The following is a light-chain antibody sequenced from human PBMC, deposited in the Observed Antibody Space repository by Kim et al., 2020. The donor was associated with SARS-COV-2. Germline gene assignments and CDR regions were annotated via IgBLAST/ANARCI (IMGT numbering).Light chain of an antibody. CDR3: CSYAGSSTFVV. CDR1: RRGGGGYDR. V-gene: IGLV2-23*02. Sequence: IHMPRTGTRRGGGGYDRGGGDEQGAGKAPKLIIFEVSKRPSGVSNRFSGSKSGDTASLTISGLQAEDESDYYCCSYAGSSTFVVFGGGTQLTVL. CDR2: EVS. J-gene: IGLJ2*01.